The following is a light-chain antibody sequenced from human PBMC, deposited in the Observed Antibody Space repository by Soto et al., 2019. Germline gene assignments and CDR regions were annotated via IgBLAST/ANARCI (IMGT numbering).Light chain of an antibody. V-gene: IGKV3-15*01. CDR2: GAS. CDR1: QSVSNN. J-gene: IGKJ2*01. Sequence: EIVMTQSPATLSVSPGERVTLSCRASQSVSNNLAWYQQKSGQGPRLLIYGASTRATGIPARFSGSGSGSGTEFTLTVSSLQSEDFAAYYCQQYNNWPYTFGQGTTLAIK. CDR3: QQYNNWPYT.